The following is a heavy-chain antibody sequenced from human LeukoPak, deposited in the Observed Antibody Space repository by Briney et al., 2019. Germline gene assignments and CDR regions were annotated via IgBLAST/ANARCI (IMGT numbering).Heavy chain of an antibody. CDR3: ASSDGQLAYYFGY. J-gene: IGHJ4*02. Sequence: PGGSLRLSCAASGFTVSSNYMSWVRQAPGKGLEWVSVIYSGGSTYYADSVKGRFTISRDNSKNTLYLQMNSLRAEDTAVYYCASSDGQLAYYFGYWGQGTLVTVSS. CDR1: GFTVSSNY. V-gene: IGHV3-53*01. CDR2: IYSGGST. D-gene: IGHD6-6*01.